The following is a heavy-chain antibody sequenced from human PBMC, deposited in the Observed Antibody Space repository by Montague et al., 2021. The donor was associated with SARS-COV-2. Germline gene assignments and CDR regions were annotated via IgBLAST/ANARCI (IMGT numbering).Heavy chain of an antibody. Sequence: SETLSLTCSVSGGSISDYYWNWIRQPPGKGLEWIGYIYYNTGNTNYNPSLLSRVTISLDTSTNQFSLNLMSVTAADTALYFCARGTGYDYYFDCWGLGTLVTVSS. D-gene: IGHD5-12*01. CDR2: IYYNTGNT. CDR3: ARGTGYDYYFDC. V-gene: IGHV4-59*01. CDR1: GGSISDYY. J-gene: IGHJ4*02.